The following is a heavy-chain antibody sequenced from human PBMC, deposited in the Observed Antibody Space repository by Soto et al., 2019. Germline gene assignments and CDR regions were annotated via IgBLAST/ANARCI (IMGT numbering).Heavy chain of an antibody. CDR3: AREPGIQLY. CDR1: GFTFSSYA. D-gene: IGHD5-18*01. CDR2: ISVSGGSA. Sequence: LRLSCAASGFTFSSYAMSWVRQAPGKGLEWVSAISVSGGSAYYADSVKGRFTISRDNSKNTLYLQMNSLRAEDTAVYYCAREPGIQLYWGQGTLVTVSS. J-gene: IGHJ4*02. V-gene: IGHV3-23*01.